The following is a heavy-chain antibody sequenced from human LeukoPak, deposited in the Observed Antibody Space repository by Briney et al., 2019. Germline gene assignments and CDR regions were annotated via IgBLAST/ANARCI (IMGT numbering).Heavy chain of an antibody. CDR1: GFTFSSYG. CDR3: ARLLSGYSPLY. CDR2: ISSSGSAM. Sequence: GGSLRLSCAASGFTFSSYGMHWVRQAPGKGLEWVSSISSSGSAMYYADTVEGRFAISRDNAKNSLYLQMNSPRAEDTAVYYCARLLSGYSPLYWGQGTLVTVSS. J-gene: IGHJ4*02. D-gene: IGHD4-23*01. V-gene: IGHV3-48*04.